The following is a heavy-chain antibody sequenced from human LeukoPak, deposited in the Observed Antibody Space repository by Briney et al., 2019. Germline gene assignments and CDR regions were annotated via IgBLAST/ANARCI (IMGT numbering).Heavy chain of an antibody. CDR3: ARDKHSSGWYRTHNTYYYYGMDV. CDR1: GGSFSGYY. D-gene: IGHD6-19*01. CDR2: INHSGST. Sequence: PSETLSLTCAVYGGSFSGYYWSWIRQPPGKGLEWIGEINHSGSTNYNPSLKSRVTISVDTSKNQFSLKLSSVTAADTAVYYCARDKHSSGWYRTHNTYYYYGMDVWGQGTTVTVSS. V-gene: IGHV4-34*01. J-gene: IGHJ6*02.